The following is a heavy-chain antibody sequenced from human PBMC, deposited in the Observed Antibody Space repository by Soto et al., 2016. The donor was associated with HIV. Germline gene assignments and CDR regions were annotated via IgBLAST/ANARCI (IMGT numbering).Heavy chain of an antibody. Sequence: QVQLVQSGAEVKKPGSSVKVSCKASGGTFSSYAISWVRQAPGQGLEWMGGIIPILGIANYAQKFQGRVTITADKSTSTAYMELSSLRSEDTAVYYCARLGIAVAGTRDAFDIWGQGTMVTVSS. V-gene: IGHV1-69*10. CDR3: ARLGIAVAGTRDAFDI. J-gene: IGHJ3*02. CDR2: IIPILGIA. D-gene: IGHD6-19*01. CDR1: GGTFSSYA.